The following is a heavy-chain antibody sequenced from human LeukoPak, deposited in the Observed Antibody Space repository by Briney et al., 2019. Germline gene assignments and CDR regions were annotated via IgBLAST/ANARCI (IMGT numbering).Heavy chain of an antibody. D-gene: IGHD3-22*01. CDR3: ASKIHYYDSSDDY. Sequence: SETLSPTCTVSGGSISSSSYYWGWIRQPPGKGLGWIGSIYYSGSTYYNPSLKSRVTISVDTSKNQFSLKLSSVTAADTAVYYCASKIHYYDSSDDYWGQGTLVTVSS. J-gene: IGHJ4*02. CDR2: IYYSGST. V-gene: IGHV4-39*01. CDR1: GGSISSSSYY.